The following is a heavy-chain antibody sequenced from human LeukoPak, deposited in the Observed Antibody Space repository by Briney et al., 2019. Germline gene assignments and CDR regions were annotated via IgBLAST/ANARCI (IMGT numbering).Heavy chain of an antibody. CDR2: MYTSGST. D-gene: IGHD2-2*01. CDR1: GGSISSGTYY. V-gene: IGHV4-61*02. J-gene: IGHJ6*03. Sequence: PSETLSLTCTVSGGSISSGTYYWSWIRQPAGKGLEWIGRMYTSGSTNYNPSLKSRVTISVDTSKNQFSLKLTSVTAADTAVYYCARDAAAATNYYYYMDVWGKGTTVTVSS. CDR3: ARDAAAATNYYYYMDV.